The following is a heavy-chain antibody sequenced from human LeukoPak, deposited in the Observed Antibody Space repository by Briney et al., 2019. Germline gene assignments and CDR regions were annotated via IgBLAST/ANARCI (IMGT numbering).Heavy chain of an antibody. CDR2: IYTSGST. D-gene: IGHD6-19*01. V-gene: IGHV4-4*07. CDR3: ARDRKQWLTSDAFDI. J-gene: IGHJ3*02. CDR1: GGSISAYY. Sequence: PSETLSLTCTVSGGSISAYYWSWIRQPAGKGLEWIGRIYTSGSTNYNPSLKSRVTISVDTSKNQFSLKLSSVAAADTAVYYCARDRKQWLTSDAFDIWGQGTMVTVSS.